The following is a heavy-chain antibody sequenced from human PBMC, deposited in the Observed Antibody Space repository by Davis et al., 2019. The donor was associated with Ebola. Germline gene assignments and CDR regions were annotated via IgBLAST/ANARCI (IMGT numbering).Heavy chain of an antibody. J-gene: IGHJ4*02. CDR3: ARDEPYDFWSGYYLY. CDR2: IKQDGSEK. D-gene: IGHD3-3*01. CDR1: GFTFSSHW. Sequence: GEFLKTSCAASGFTFSSHWTSWVRQAPGKGLEWVANIKQDGSEKYYLDSVKDRFTISRDNAKNSLYLQMNSLRAEDTAVYYCARDEPYDFWSGYYLYWGQGTLVTVSS. V-gene: IGHV3-7*01.